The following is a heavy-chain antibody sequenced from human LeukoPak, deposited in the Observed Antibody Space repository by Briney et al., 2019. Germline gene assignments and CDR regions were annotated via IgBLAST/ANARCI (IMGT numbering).Heavy chain of an antibody. CDR3: ATGGVKIPQYYFDY. Sequence: PGGSLRLSCAASGFSFSDYSMNWVRQAPGKGLEWVSSISSSSSYIYYADSVKGRFTISRDNAKNSLYLQMNSLRAEDTAVYYCATGGVKIPQYYFDYWGQGTLVTVSS. J-gene: IGHJ4*02. CDR1: GFSFSDYS. CDR2: ISSSSSYI. D-gene: IGHD3-16*01. V-gene: IGHV3-21*04.